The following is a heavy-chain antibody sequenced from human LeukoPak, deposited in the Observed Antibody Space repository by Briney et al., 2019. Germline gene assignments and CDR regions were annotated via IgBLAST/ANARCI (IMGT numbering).Heavy chain of an antibody. CDR1: GYTFTSYG. D-gene: IGHD2-15*01. CDR3: ARDNYVAGYDDAFDI. CDR2: ISAYNGNT. Sequence: ASVKVSCKASGYTFTSYGISWVRQAPGQGLEWMGWISAYNGNTNYAQKFQGRVTMTRDTSISTAYMELSRLRSDDTAVYYCARDNYVAGYDDAFDIWGQGTMVTVSS. J-gene: IGHJ3*02. V-gene: IGHV1-18*01.